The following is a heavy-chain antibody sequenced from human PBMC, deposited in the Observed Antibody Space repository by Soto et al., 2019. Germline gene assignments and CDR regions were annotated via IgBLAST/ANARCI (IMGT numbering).Heavy chain of an antibody. CDR2: IYNDGST. J-gene: IGHJ4*02. CDR1: GFIVSTSY. V-gene: IGHV3-66*01. CDR3: ARGSYTRY. Sequence: GGSLRLSCAASGFIVSTSYMSWVRQAPGKGLEWVSIIYNDGSTYYADSVKGRFTISRDDSKNTLYLEIISLRAEDTAVYYCARGSYTRYWGQGTLVTVSS. D-gene: IGHD4-4*01.